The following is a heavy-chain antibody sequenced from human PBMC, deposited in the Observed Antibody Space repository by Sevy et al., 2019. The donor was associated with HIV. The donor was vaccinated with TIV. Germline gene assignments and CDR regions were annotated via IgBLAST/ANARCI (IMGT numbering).Heavy chain of an antibody. CDR2: IIPIFGTA. Sequence: VSCKASGGTFSSYAISWVRQAPGQGLEWMGGIIPIFGTANYAQKFQGRVTITADESTSTAYMELSSLRSEDTAVYYCARDYYDSSGRNWFDPWGQGTLVTVSS. CDR3: ARDYYDSSGRNWFDP. J-gene: IGHJ5*02. CDR1: GGTFSSYA. D-gene: IGHD3-22*01. V-gene: IGHV1-69*01.